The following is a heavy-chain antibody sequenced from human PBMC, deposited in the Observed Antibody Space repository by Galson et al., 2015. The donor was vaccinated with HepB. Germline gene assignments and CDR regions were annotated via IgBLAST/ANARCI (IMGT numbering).Heavy chain of an antibody. CDR3: AKAISGYSSGSLVY. CDR2: ISGSGGST. CDR1: GFTFSSYA. V-gene: IGHV3-23*01. D-gene: IGHD6-19*01. Sequence: SLRLSCAASGFTFSSYAMSWVRQAPGKGLEWVSAISGSGGSTYYADSVKGRFTISRDNSKNTLYLQMNSLRAEDTAVYYCAKAISGYSSGSLVYWGQGTLVTVSS. J-gene: IGHJ4*02.